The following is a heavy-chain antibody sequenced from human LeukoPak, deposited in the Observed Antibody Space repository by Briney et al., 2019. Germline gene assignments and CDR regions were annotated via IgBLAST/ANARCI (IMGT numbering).Heavy chain of an antibody. D-gene: IGHD3-9*01. Sequence: GGSLRLSCAASGFTFSSYAMNWVRQAPGKGLDWVAVMSHDGSNKYSADSVKGRFTISRDNSRNTLYLQMNSLRAEDTAVYYCARERGATGYLDAFDIWGQGTMVTVSS. V-gene: IGHV3-30-3*01. J-gene: IGHJ3*02. CDR2: MSHDGSNK. CDR3: ARERGATGYLDAFDI. CDR1: GFTFSSYA.